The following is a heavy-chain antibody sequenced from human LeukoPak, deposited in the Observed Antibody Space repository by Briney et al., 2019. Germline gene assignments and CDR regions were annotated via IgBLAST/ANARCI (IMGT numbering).Heavy chain of an antibody. CDR2: INPNSGGT. J-gene: IGHJ4*02. D-gene: IGHD2-2*02. CDR3: ARENSGYCSSTSCYTGCNC. Sequence: ASVKVSCEASGYTFTGYYMHWVRQAPGQGLEWMGWINPNSGGTNYAQKFQGRVTMTGDTSISTAYMELSRLRSDDTAVYYCARENSGYCSSTSCYTGCNCWGQGTLVTVSS. V-gene: IGHV1-2*02. CDR1: GYTFTGYY.